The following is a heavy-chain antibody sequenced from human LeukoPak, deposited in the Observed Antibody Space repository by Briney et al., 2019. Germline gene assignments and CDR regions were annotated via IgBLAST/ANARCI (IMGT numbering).Heavy chain of an antibody. Sequence: SETLSLTCAVYSGSFSGYYWSWIRQPPGKGLEWIGEINHSVGTNYNPSLKSRVTMSLDTSKNQFSLKLSSVTAADTAVYYCARDRYIYGLTEYYFDYWGQGSLVTVSS. J-gene: IGHJ4*02. V-gene: IGHV4-34*01. CDR2: INHSVGT. CDR1: SGSFSGYY. CDR3: ARDRYIYGLTEYYFDY. D-gene: IGHD5-18*01.